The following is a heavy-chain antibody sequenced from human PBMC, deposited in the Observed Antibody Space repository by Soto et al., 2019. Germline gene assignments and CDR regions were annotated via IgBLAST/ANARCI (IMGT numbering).Heavy chain of an antibody. CDR3: AREYTYGSNFFDC. V-gene: IGHV4-31*03. Sequence: QVQLQESGPGLVKPSQTLSLSCTVSGGSISSAAYYWSWIHQHPGKGLEWIGYISHSGSTYYTPSLKSRVIISADTSKNQFSLHLTSVTAADTAVYYCAREYTYGSNFFDCWGQGALVTVSS. J-gene: IGHJ4*02. CDR1: GGSISSAAYY. D-gene: IGHD5-18*01. CDR2: ISHSGST.